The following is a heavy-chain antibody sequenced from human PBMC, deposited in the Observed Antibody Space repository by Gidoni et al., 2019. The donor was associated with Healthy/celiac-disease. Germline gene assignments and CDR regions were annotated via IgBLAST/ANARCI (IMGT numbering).Heavy chain of an antibody. CDR1: GGSFSGYY. CDR2: INHSGST. Sequence: VYGGSFSGYYWSWIRQPPGKGLEWIGEINHSGSTNYNPSLKSRVTISVDTSKNQFSLKLSSVTAADTAVYYCARGARYDYVWGSYRPFDYWGQGTLVTVSS. V-gene: IGHV4-34*01. J-gene: IGHJ4*02. CDR3: ARGARYDYVWGSYRPFDY. D-gene: IGHD3-16*02.